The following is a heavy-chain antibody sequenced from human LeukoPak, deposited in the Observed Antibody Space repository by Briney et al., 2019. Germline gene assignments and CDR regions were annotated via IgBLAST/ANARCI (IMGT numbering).Heavy chain of an antibody. V-gene: IGHV3-30-3*01. CDR2: ISYDGSNK. Sequence: GGSLRLSCAASGFTFSSYAMHWVRQAPGKGLEWVAVISYDGSNKCYADSVKGRFTISRDNSKNTLYLQMNSLRAEDTAVYYCARRRGDITFDYWGQGTLVTVSS. CDR1: GFTFSSYA. CDR3: ARRRGDITFDY. D-gene: IGHD3-10*01. J-gene: IGHJ4*02.